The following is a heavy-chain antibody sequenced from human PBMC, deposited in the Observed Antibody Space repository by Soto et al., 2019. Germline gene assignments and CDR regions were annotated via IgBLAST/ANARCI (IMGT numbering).Heavy chain of an antibody. Sequence: ASVKVSCKASGNTFTRYAVHWVRQAPGQRPEWMGWINAGNGSTKYSQNFQGRVTITRDTSASTAYMELSSLRSEDTAVYYCARDNYDFWSGSLDPWGQGTLVTVSS. J-gene: IGHJ5*02. CDR3: ARDNYDFWSGSLDP. D-gene: IGHD3-3*01. CDR2: INAGNGST. V-gene: IGHV1-3*01. CDR1: GNTFTRYA.